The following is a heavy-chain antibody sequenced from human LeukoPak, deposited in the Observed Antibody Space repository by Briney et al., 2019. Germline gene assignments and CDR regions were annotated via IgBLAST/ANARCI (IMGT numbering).Heavy chain of an antibody. J-gene: IGHJ4*02. V-gene: IGHV3-23*01. CDR1: GFTFSGYA. CDR2: ISGSGGST. D-gene: IGHD1-26*01. Sequence: GGSLRLSCAASGFTFSGYAMNWVRQAPGKGLEWVSGISGSGGSTYYADSVKGRFTISRDNSKNTLYLQMNGLRVEDTAVYYCAKATSGSSSIDYWGQGTLVTVSS. CDR3: AKATSGSSSIDY.